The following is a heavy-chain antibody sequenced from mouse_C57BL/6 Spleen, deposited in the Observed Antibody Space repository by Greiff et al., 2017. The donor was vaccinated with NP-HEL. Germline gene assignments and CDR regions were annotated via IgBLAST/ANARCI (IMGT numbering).Heavy chain of an antibody. CDR3: AREGDYGAWFAY. Sequence: EVKVVESGGGLVKPGGSLKLSCAASGFTFSSYAMSWVRQTPEKRLEWVATISDGGSYTYYPDNVKGRFTISRDNAKNNLYLQMSHLKSEDTAMYYCAREGDYGAWFAYWGQGTLVTVSA. CDR1: GFTFSSYA. CDR2: ISDGGSYT. V-gene: IGHV5-4*01. D-gene: IGHD2-4*01. J-gene: IGHJ3*01.